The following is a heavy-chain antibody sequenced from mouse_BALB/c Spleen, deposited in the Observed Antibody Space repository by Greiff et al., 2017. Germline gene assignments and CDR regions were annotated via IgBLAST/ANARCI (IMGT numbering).Heavy chain of an antibody. Sequence: EVQLQQSGPELVKPGASVKISCKASGYSFTGYYMHWVKQSHVKSLEWIGRINPYNGATSYNQNFKDKASLTVDKSSSTAYMELHSLTSEDSAVYYCARAAYDGGDYYAMDYWGQGTSVTVSS. CDR2: INPYNGAT. CDR1: GYSFTGYY. D-gene: IGHD2-3*01. J-gene: IGHJ4*01. CDR3: ARAAYDGGDYYAMDY. V-gene: IGHV1-31*01.